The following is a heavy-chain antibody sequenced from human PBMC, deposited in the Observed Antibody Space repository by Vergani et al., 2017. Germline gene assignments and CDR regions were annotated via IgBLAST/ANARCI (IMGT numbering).Heavy chain of an antibody. CDR1: GGSINTGAYY. J-gene: IGHJ5*02. Sequence: QVQLQESGPCLVRPSQTLSLTCTVSGGSINTGAYYWSWIRQPAGKGLEWIGRVYTSGMTNYNPSLKSRVTILVDRSKSQLSLKLTSVTAGDTAVYFCARELSYYSPFDPWGQGTLVTVSS. CDR3: ARELSYYSPFDP. D-gene: IGHD3-10*01. CDR2: VYTSGMT. V-gene: IGHV4-61*02.